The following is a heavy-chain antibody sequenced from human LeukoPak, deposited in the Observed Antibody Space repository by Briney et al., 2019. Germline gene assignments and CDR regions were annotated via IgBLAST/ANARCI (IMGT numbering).Heavy chain of an antibody. CDR1: GFIFSYYG. CDR3: ARDPLGVLSYFDY. Sequence: PGGSLRLSCAASGFIFSYYGMHWVRQAPGKGLEWVAVIWYDGSNRYYADSLKGRFTISRDSSKNTLYLQMNSLTADDTAVYYCARDPLGVLSYFDYWGQGTLVTVSS. D-gene: IGHD3-16*01. V-gene: IGHV3-33*01. J-gene: IGHJ4*02. CDR2: IWYDGSNR.